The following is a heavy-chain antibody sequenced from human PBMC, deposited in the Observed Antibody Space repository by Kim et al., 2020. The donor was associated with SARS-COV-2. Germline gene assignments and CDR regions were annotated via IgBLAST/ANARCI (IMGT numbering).Heavy chain of an antibody. J-gene: IGHJ6*02. V-gene: IGHV3-72*01. Sequence: TADAASVEGRFTISRDDSENSIYLQMNSLKIEDTALYYCTRSRKGAMDVWGQGTTVTVSS. CDR3: TRSRKGAMDV. CDR2: T.